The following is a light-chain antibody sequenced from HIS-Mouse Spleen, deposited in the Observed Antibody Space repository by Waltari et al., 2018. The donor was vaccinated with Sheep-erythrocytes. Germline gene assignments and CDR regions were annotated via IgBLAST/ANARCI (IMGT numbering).Light chain of an antibody. Sequence: DIVMTQSPLSLPVTPGEPASISCRSSQSLLHSNGYNYLDWYLQKPGQSPQFLIYLGSNRASGVPDRFSGSGSGTDFTLKISRVEAEDVWVYYCMQALQTPYTFGQGTKLEIK. J-gene: IGKJ2*01. CDR1: QSLLHSNGYNY. CDR3: MQALQTPYT. CDR2: LGS. V-gene: IGKV2-28*01.